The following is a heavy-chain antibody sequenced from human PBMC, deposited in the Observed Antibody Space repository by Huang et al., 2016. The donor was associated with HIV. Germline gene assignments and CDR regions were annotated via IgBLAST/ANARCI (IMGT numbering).Heavy chain of an antibody. V-gene: IGHV7-4-1*02. CDR1: GYTFTRYA. CDR3: ARDYYDSRGYDIHAVVDY. D-gene: IGHD3-22*01. CDR2: INTTTGNP. J-gene: IGHJ4*02. Sequence: QVQLVQSGSELRKPGASVKVSCQASGYTFTRYARNWVRQAPGQGLEWMGWINTTTGNPTYAQAVTGRFVLSLDTSGSTAYLQISSLEAEDTAVYYCARDYYDSRGYDIHAVVDYWGQGTLVTVSS.